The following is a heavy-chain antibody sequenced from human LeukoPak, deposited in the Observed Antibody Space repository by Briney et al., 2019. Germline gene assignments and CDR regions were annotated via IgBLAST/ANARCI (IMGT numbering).Heavy chain of an antibody. CDR2: ISWEGAST. CDR1: GFTFDDYT. J-gene: IGHJ4*02. CDR3: AKALRGWSGLDY. Sequence: GGSLRLSCAASGFTFDDYTMHWVRQAPGKGLEWVSLISWEGASTYYADSVRGRFTISRDKSKNSLYLQMNSLRTEDTAFYYCAKALRGWSGLDYWGQGTLVTVSS. V-gene: IGHV3-43*01. D-gene: IGHD3-3*01.